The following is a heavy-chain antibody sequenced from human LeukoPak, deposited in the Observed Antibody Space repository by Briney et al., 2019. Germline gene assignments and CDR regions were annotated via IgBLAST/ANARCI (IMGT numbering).Heavy chain of an antibody. Sequence: KPSQTLSLTCTVSGGSICSGSYYWSWIRQPAGKGLEWIGRIYTSGSTNYNPSLKSRVTISVDTSKNQFSLKLSSVTAADTAVYYCARDTYYYDSSGYALSDYWGQGTLVTVSS. V-gene: IGHV4-61*02. CDR1: GGSICSGSYY. J-gene: IGHJ4*02. CDR3: ARDTYYYDSSGYALSDY. CDR2: IYTSGST. D-gene: IGHD3-22*01.